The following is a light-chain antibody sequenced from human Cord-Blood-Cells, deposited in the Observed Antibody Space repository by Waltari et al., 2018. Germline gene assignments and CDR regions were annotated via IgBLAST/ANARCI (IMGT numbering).Light chain of an antibody. J-gene: IGLJ2*01. CDR1: SSHIGAGYD. Sequence: QSVLTQPPSVSGAPGQRVTISCTGSSSHIGAGYDVHWYQQLPGTAPKLLISVTCNRPSGVPDRFSGSKSGTSASLAITGLQAEDEADYYCQSYDSSLSWVFGGGTKLTVL. CDR2: VTC. CDR3: QSYDSSLSWV. V-gene: IGLV1-40*01.